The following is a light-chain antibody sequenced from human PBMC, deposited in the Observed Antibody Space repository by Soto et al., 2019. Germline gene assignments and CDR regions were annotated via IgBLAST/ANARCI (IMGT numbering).Light chain of an antibody. CDR2: WAS. J-gene: IGKJ1*01. V-gene: IGKV4-1*01. CDR1: QSVLYSSNSKNY. CDR3: QQYYSTLTWT. Sequence: DIVMTQSPDSRAVSLGERATINCKSSQSVLYSSNSKNYLAWYQQKPGQPPKLLIYWASTRESGVPDRFSGSGSGTDFTLTISSLQAEDVAVYYCQQYYSTLTWTFGQGTKVDIK.